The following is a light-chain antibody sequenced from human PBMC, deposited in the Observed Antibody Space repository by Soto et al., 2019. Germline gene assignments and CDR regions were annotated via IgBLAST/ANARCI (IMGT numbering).Light chain of an antibody. CDR3: QQYAGSPT. V-gene: IGKV3-20*01. CDR2: GAS. Sequence: EIVLTQSPGTLSLSPGERATLSCWASKSVASTYLGWYQQKPGQAPRLLIYGASSRATGIPDRFSGSESGTDFTLSISRPEPEDVALYDCQQYAGSPTFGQGTRLEIK. CDR1: KSVASTY. J-gene: IGKJ5*01.